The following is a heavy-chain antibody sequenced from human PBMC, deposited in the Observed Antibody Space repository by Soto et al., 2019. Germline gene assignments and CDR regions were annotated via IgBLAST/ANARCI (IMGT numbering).Heavy chain of an antibody. J-gene: IGHJ6*02. Sequence: ASVKVSCKASGYSFTDYHIHWVRQAPGQGLEWLGRINPKSGGTSTAQKFQGWVTMTTDTSISTASIELTRLTSDDTAIYYCARGASTDCSNGVCSFFYNHDMDVWGQGPMVTISS. CDR3: ARGASTDCSNGVCSFFYNHDMDV. D-gene: IGHD2-8*01. CDR2: INPKSGGT. V-gene: IGHV1-2*04. CDR1: GYSFTDYH.